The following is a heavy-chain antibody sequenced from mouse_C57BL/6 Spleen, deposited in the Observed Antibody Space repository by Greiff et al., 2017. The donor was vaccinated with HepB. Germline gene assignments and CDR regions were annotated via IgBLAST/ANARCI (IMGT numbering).Heavy chain of an antibody. CDR3: ARQHSNYAWFAY. Sequence: DVMLVESGGGLVKPGGSLKLSCAASGFTFSSYTMSWVRQTPEKRLEWVATISGGGGNTYYPDSVKGRFTISRDNAKNTLYLQMSSLRSEDTALYYCARQHSNYAWFAYWGQGTLVTVSA. CDR2: ISGGGGNT. J-gene: IGHJ3*01. D-gene: IGHD2-5*01. CDR1: GFTFSSYT. V-gene: IGHV5-9*01.